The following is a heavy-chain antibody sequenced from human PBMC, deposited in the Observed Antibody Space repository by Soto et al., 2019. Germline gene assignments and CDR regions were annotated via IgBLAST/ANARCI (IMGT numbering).Heavy chain of an antibody. D-gene: IGHD6-13*01. CDR1: GYTFTRYY. V-gene: IGHV1-46*01. CDR3: ARAAAGAAVRYYFDH. J-gene: IGHJ4*02. Sequence: ASVKVSCKASGYTFTRYYMHWVRQAPGQGLEWMGIINPSGGSTSYAQKFQGRVTMTRDTSTTTVYMELGSLRPEDTAVYYCARAAAGAAVRYYFDHWGQGTLVTVSS. CDR2: INPSGGST.